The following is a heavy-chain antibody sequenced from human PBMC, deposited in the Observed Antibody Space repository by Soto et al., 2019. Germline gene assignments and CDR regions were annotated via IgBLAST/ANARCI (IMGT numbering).Heavy chain of an antibody. D-gene: IGHD2-21*02. J-gene: IGHJ4*02. V-gene: IGHV3-15*04. CDR3: VTRFTAGATARVDY. Sequence: PGGSLRLSCTASGFTFRNAYMNWVSQAPGKGVEGVGQIDSKIDADKTDFAAPVKGRFTLSRDDSKNTVYLQMNGLEIEDTAMYYSVTRFTAGATARVDYWGQGTLVTVSS. CDR2: IDSKIDADKT. CDR1: GFTFRNAY.